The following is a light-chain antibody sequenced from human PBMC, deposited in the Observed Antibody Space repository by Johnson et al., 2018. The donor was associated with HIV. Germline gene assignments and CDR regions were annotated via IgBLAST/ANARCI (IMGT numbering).Light chain of an antibody. Sequence: QSVLTQPPSVSAAPGQKVTISCSGSSSNIGNNYVSWYRQLPGTAPKLVIYENNKRPSGIPDRFSGSKSGTSATLGITGLQTGDEADYYCGTWDSSLSTSVFGTGTKVTVL. CDR1: SSNIGNNY. CDR2: ENN. V-gene: IGLV1-51*02. J-gene: IGLJ1*01. CDR3: GTWDSSLSTSV.